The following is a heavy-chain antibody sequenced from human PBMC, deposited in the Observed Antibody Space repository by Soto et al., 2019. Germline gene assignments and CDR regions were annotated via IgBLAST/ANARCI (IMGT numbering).Heavy chain of an antibody. J-gene: IGHJ3*02. Sequence: QVQLVQSGTEVKKPGSSVKVSCKASEGTFSRYAISWVRQAPGQGLEWMGGIIPIFGTANYPPEFQGRVTIPADPSTSPAYMELRSLRSEDTAVYYCAGQPIYYGSGQDAFDIWGQGTMVTVSS. CDR3: AGQPIYYGSGQDAFDI. D-gene: IGHD3-10*01. CDR2: IIPIFGTA. CDR1: EGTFSRYA. V-gene: IGHV1-69*01.